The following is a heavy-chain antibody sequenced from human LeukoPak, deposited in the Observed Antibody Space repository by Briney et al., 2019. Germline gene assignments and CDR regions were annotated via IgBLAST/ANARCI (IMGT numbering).Heavy chain of an antibody. D-gene: IGHD3-10*01. V-gene: IGHV3-30*04. Sequence: GGSLRLSCAASGFTFSSYAMHWVRQAPGKGLEWVAVISYDGSNKYYADSVKGRFTISRDNSKNTLYLQMNSLRAEDTAVYYCARDYSGGMVRGVIIGGFDYWGQGTLVTVSS. CDR1: GFTFSSYA. J-gene: IGHJ4*02. CDR2: ISYDGSNK. CDR3: ARDYSGGMVRGVIIGGFDY.